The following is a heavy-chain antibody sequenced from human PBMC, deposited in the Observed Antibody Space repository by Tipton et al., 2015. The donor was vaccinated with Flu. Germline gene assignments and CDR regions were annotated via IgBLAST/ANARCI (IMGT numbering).Heavy chain of an antibody. J-gene: IGHJ5*02. CDR1: GGSIGSSSYY. D-gene: IGHD6-13*01. CDR2: IYYSGST. CDR3: ARERGIAAAGTNWFDP. V-gene: IGHV4-39*07. Sequence: TLSLTCTVSGGSIGSSSYYWGWIRQPPGKGLEWIGSIYYSGSTYYNPSLKSRVTISVDTSKNQFSLKLSSVTAADTAVYYCARERGIAAAGTNWFDPWGQGTLVTVSS.